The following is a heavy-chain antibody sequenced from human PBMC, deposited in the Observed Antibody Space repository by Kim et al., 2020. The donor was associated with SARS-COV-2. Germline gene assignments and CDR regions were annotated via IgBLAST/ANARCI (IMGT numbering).Heavy chain of an antibody. CDR3: ARGRQWLVPYYYYGMDV. D-gene: IGHD6-19*01. J-gene: IGHJ6*02. V-gene: IGHV1-2*02. CDR1: GYTFTGYY. CDR2: INPNSGGT. Sequence: ASVKVSCKASGYTFTGYYMHWVRQAPGQGLEWMGWINPNSGGTNYAQKFQGRVTMTRDTSISTAYMELSRLRSDDTAVYYCARGRQWLVPYYYYGMDVWGQGTTVTVSS.